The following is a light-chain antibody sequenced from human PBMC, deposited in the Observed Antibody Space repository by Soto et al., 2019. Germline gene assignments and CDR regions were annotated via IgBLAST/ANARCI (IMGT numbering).Light chain of an antibody. CDR3: CSYAGTYTFV. J-gene: IGLJ1*01. CDR1: SSDVGGSNH. Sequence: QSVLTQPPSASGTPGQRVTISCSGSSSDVGGSNHVSWYQHHPGKAPKFIIYDVTKRPSGVPDRFSGSKSGNTASLTISGLQAEDEADYYCCSYAGTYTFVFGTGTKVTVL. CDR2: DVT. V-gene: IGLV2-11*01.